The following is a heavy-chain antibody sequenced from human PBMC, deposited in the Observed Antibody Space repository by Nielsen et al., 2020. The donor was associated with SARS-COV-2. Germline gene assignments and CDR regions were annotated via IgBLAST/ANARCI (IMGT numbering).Heavy chain of an antibody. J-gene: IGHJ4*02. CDR2: ISYDGSNQ. D-gene: IGHD2-15*01. CDR3: AKDWTAIVVVPSGGVDY. CDR1: GFTCSTYC. V-gene: IGHV3-30*18. Sequence: GESLKISCAASGFTCSTYCLHWFRQAPGKGLEWVAAISYDGSNQYYVDSVKGRFTISRDNSKNTLYLQMSSLREEDTAVYYCAKDWTAIVVVPSGGVDYWGQGTLVTVSS.